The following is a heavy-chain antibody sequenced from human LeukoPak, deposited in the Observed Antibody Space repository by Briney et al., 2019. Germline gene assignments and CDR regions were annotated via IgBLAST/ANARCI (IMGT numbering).Heavy chain of an antibody. CDR3: ARDAADPLGYYYGMDV. Sequence: GGSLRLSCAASGFTVSSNYMSWVRQAPGKGLEWVSVIYSGGSTYYADSVKGRFTISRDNSKDTLYLQMNSLRAEDTAVYYCARDAADPLGYYYGMDVWGQGTTVTVSS. V-gene: IGHV3-66*01. CDR2: IYSGGST. D-gene: IGHD6-13*01. J-gene: IGHJ6*02. CDR1: GFTVSSNY.